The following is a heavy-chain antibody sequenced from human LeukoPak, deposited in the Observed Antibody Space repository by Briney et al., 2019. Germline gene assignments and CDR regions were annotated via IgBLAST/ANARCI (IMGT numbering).Heavy chain of an antibody. CDR3: AREGSNWSFDY. CDR2: IYSGGST. Sequence: PGGSLRLSRAASGFTVSSNYMSWVRQAPGKGLEWVSVIYSGGSTYYTDSVKGRFTISRDNAKNSLYLQMNSLRAEDTAVYYCAREGSNWSFDYWGQGTLVTVSS. J-gene: IGHJ4*02. CDR1: GFTVSSNY. D-gene: IGHD6-13*01. V-gene: IGHV3-53*01.